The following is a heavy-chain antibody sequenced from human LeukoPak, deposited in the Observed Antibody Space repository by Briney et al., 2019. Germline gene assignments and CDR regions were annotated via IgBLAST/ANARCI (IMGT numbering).Heavy chain of an antibody. D-gene: IGHD2-21*02. V-gene: IGHV1-18*01. CDR2: ISAYNGNT. J-gene: IGHJ3*02. Sequence: ASVKVSCKASGYTFTSYGISWVRQAPGQGLEWMGWISAYNGNTNYAQKLQGRVTMTTDTSTSTAYMELRSLRSDDTAVYYCAGFYRGGDCYSVVDAFDIWGQGTMVTVSS. CDR1: GYTFTSYG. CDR3: AGFYRGGDCYSVVDAFDI.